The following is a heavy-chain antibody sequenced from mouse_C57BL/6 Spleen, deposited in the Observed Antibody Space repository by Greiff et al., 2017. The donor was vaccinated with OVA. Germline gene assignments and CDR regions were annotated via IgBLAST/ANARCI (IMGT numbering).Heavy chain of an antibody. CDR3: ARSDYDGAMDY. J-gene: IGHJ4*01. V-gene: IGHV5-17*01. D-gene: IGHD2-4*01. Sequence: EVHLVESGGGLVKPGGSLKLSCAASGFTFSDYGMHWVRQAPEKGLEWVAYISSGSSTIYYADTVKGRFTISRDNAKNTLFLQMTSLRSEDTAMYYCARSDYDGAMDYWGQGTSVTVSS. CDR2: ISSGSSTI. CDR1: GFTFSDYG.